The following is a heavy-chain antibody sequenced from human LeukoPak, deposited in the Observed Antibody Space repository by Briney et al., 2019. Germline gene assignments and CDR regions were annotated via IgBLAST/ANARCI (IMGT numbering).Heavy chain of an antibody. CDR2: INHSGST. J-gene: IGHJ4*02. D-gene: IGHD6-13*01. Sequence: SETLSLTCAVYGGSFSGYYWGWIRQPPGKGLEWIGEINHSGSTNYNPSLKSRVTISVDTSKNQFSLKLSSVTAADTAVYYCARGHLSSSWYPGGFDYWGQGTLVTVSS. CDR1: GGSFSGYY. CDR3: ARGHLSSSWYPGGFDY. V-gene: IGHV4-34*01.